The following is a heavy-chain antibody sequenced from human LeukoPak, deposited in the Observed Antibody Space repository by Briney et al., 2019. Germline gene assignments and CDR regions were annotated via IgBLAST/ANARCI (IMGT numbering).Heavy chain of an antibody. CDR2: ISYDGSNK. Sequence: PGGSLRLSCAASGFTFSNAWMTWVRQAPGKGLEWVAVISYDGSNKYYADSVKGRFTISRDNSKNTLYLQMNSLRAEDTAVYYCASANQGLVYWGQGTLVTVSS. V-gene: IGHV3-30-3*01. CDR3: ASANQGLVY. D-gene: IGHD4/OR15-4a*01. CDR1: GFTFSNAW. J-gene: IGHJ4*02.